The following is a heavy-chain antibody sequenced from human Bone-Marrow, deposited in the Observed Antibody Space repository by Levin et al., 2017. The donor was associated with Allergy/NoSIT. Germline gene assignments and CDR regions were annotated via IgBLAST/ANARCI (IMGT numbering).Heavy chain of an antibody. Sequence: GESLKISCAASGFTFSSYEMNWVRQAPGKGLEWVSYISSSGNTISYADSVKGLFTISRDNANNSLYLQMNSLRAEDTAVYYCARVGFKVRSTRFDYRGEGALVTVSS. CDR3: ARVGFKVRSTRFDY. CDR1: GFTFSSYE. CDR2: ISSSGNTI. D-gene: IGHD1-26*01. V-gene: IGHV3-48*03. J-gene: IGHJ4*02.